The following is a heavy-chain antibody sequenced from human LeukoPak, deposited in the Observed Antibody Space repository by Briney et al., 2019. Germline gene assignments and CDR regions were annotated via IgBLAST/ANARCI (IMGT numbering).Heavy chain of an antibody. CDR2: IKQDGSEK. Sequence: GGSLRLSCAASGFTFSTYLMSWVRQAPGKGLEWVANIKQDGSEKYYVDSVKGRFTISRANAKNSLYLQMNSLRAEDTAVYYCAREGYDFWSGYSFYFDYWGQGTLVTVSS. D-gene: IGHD3-3*01. CDR1: GFTFSTYL. CDR3: AREGYDFWSGYSFYFDY. V-gene: IGHV3-7*01. J-gene: IGHJ4*02.